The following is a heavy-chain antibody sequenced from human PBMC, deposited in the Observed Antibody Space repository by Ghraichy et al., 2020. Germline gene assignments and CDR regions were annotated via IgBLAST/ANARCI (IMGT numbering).Heavy chain of an antibody. CDR2: IYFTGMS. CDR1: GGAITSGDYY. Sequence: SETLSLTCTVSGGAITSGDYYWNWIRQLPGKGLEWIGYIYFTGMSNYNPSLTGRATMSADTSKNQFSLKVKSATAADTAVYYCSRSPRDGYPAWFDFWGPGILVTVSS. V-gene: IGHV4-30-4*08. D-gene: IGHD5-24*01. J-gene: IGHJ4*02. CDR3: SRSPRDGYPAWFDF.